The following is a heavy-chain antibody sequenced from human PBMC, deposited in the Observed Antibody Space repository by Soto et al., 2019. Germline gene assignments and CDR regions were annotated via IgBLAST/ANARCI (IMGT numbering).Heavy chain of an antibody. D-gene: IGHD6-13*01. J-gene: IGHJ4*02. CDR3: ARVRMRAAAGSYFDY. Sequence: QVQLQESGPGLVKPSGTLSLTCAVSSGSISSSNWWSWVRQPPGKGLEWIGEIYHSGSTNYNPSLKRRVTISVDKSKTQFSLKLSSVTAADTAVYYCARVRMRAAAGSYFDYWGQGTLVTVSS. CDR2: IYHSGST. CDR1: SGSISSSNW. V-gene: IGHV4-4*02.